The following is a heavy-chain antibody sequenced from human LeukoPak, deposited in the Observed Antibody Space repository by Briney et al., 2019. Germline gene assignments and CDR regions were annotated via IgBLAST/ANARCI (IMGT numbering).Heavy chain of an antibody. CDR2: ISVYNGNT. D-gene: IGHD1-26*01. Sequence: ASVKVSCKASVYTFTSFGITWLRQAPGQGLEWMGWISVYNGNTNYAQKLQGRVTMTTDTSTSTAYMELRSLGSADTAVYYCARDWARGTTGSYLWGQGTLVTVSS. V-gene: IGHV1-18*01. CDR1: VYTFTSFG. CDR3: ARDWARGTTGSYL. J-gene: IGHJ4*02.